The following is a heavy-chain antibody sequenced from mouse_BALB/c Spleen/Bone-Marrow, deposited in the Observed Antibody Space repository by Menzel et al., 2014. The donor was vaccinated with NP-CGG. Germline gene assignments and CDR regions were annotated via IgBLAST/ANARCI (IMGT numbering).Heavy chain of an antibody. CDR2: IDPANGNT. CDR3: ARDYANTAWFAS. CDR1: GFYIKDTH. Sequence: VQLQQSVAELVKPGPSVKLSCTPSGFYIKDTHMHWVKQRPEQGLEWIGRIDPANGNTKYDPNFPGKATITADTSSNTAYLQLSSLTSEDTAVYYCARDYANTAWFASWGQGTLVTVS. D-gene: IGHD1-1*01. J-gene: IGHJ3*01. V-gene: IGHV14-3*02.